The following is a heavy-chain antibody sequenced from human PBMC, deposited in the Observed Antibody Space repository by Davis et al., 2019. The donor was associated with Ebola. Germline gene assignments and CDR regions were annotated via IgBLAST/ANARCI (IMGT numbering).Heavy chain of an antibody. V-gene: IGHV1-18*01. CDR3: ARDDIAVAGNDY. J-gene: IGHJ4*02. CDR1: GYTFTSYG. CDR2: ISAYNGNT. Sequence: ASVKVSCKASGYTFTSYGISWVRQAPGQGLEWMGWISAYNGNTNYAQKLQGRVTMTTDTSASTAYMELSRLRSEDTAVYYCARDDIAVAGNDYWGQGTLVTVSS. D-gene: IGHD6-19*01.